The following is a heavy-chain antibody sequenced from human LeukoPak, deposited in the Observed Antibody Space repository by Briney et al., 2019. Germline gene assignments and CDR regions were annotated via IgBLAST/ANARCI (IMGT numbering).Heavy chain of an antibody. CDR2: IYYSGST. D-gene: IGHD4-17*01. Sequence: SETLSLTCTVSGGSISSYYWSWIRQPPGKELEWIGSIYYSGSTNYNPALKSRVTISVDTSKNQFSLKLSSVTAADTAVYYCVRSRSGTYGWFDPWGQGTLVTVSS. CDR1: GGSISSYY. J-gene: IGHJ5*02. V-gene: IGHV4-59*08. CDR3: VRSRSGTYGWFDP.